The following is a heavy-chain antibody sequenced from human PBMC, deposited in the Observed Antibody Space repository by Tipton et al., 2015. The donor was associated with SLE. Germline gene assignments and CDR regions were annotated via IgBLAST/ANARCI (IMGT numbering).Heavy chain of an antibody. CDR2: IKQDGSEK. CDR3: AGSSDAFDI. CDR1: GGSFSGYY. D-gene: IGHD2-15*01. Sequence: LSLTCAVYGGSFSGYYWSWVRQAPGKGLEWVANIKQDGSEKYYVDSVKGRFTISRDNAKNSLYLQMNSLRAEDTAVYYCAGSSDAFDIWGQGTMVTVSS. V-gene: IGHV3-7*03. J-gene: IGHJ3*02.